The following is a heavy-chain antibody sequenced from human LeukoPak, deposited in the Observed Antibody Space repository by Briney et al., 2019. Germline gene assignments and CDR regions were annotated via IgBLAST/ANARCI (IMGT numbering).Heavy chain of an antibody. CDR3: ARGGLREYNY. CDR2: INHSGST. J-gene: IGHJ4*02. V-gene: IGHV4-34*01. CDR1: GGSFSGYY. Sequence: SETLSLTCAVYGGSFSGYYRSWIRQPPGKGLEWIGEINHSGSTNYNPSLKSRVTTSVDTSKNQFSLKLSSVTAADTAVYYCARGGLREYNYWGQGTLVTVSS. D-gene: IGHD6-6*01.